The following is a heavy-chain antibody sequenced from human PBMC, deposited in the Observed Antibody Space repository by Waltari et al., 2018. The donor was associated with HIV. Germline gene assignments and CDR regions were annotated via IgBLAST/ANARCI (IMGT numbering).Heavy chain of an antibody. Sequence: QITLKESGPTLVRPTQTLTLTCNFSGFSLASSGVGVGYIRQPPGNAPEWLALIYWTNNKSYNPSLKNRGTITKNTSKNQVFFTLTNVDPADTATYYCAHSLPGKLYSYYFDTWG. D-gene: IGHD3-10*02. CDR3: AHSLPGKLYSYYFDT. J-gene: IGHJ3*02. CDR1: GFSLASSGVG. CDR2: IYWTNNK. V-gene: IGHV2-5*01.